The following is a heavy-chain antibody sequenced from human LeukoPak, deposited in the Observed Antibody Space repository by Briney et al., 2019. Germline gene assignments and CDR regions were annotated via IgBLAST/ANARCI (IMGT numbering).Heavy chain of an antibody. Sequence: GGSLRLSCAASGFTVTNYAMYWVRQAPGKGLEWVSAISGRGDSTYYADSVKDRFTISRDTSKNTLFLQMNSLRAEDTAVYYCAKWGDYDILTGYYDPDYWGQGTLVTVSS. D-gene: IGHD3-9*01. CDR3: AKWGDYDILTGYYDPDY. V-gene: IGHV3-23*01. J-gene: IGHJ4*02. CDR2: ISGRGDST. CDR1: GFTVTNYA.